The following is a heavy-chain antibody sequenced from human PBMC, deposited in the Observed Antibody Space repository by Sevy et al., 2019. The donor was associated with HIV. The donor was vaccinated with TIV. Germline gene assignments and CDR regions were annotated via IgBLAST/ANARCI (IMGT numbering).Heavy chain of an antibody. J-gene: IGHJ4*01. CDR1: GFTFSSYG. D-gene: IGHD3-22*01. CDR2: IQYDGSIK. V-gene: IGHV3-30*02. CDR3: AKDHDYYDSSGYYPLDY. Sequence: GGSLRLSCATSGFTFSSYGMHWVRQAPGKGLEWVAFIQYDGSIKYYADSVKGRFTISRDNSKNTLYLQMNSLRAEDTAVYYCAKDHDYYDSSGYYPLDYWGHGTLVTVSS.